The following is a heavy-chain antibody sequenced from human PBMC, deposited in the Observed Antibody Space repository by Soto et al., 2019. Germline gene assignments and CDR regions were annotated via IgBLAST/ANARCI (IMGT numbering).Heavy chain of an antibody. V-gene: IGHV3-23*01. D-gene: IGHD2-2*01. Sequence: EVQLWESGGGSVQPGGSLRLSCAASGFTFSNYAMAWVRQAPGKGLESVSSITGNGVSTYYAHSVKGRFTISRDNSKNTMYLQRNRLRAEDTAIYYCAQCGPSNTCIPTGFDPWGQGTLVTVSS. J-gene: IGHJ5*02. CDR2: ITGNGVST. CDR1: GFTFSNYA. CDR3: AQCGPSNTCIPTGFDP.